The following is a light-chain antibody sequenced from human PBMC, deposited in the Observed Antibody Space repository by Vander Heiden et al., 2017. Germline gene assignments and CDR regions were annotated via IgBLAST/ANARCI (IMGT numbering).Light chain of an antibody. J-gene: IGKJ2*01. CDR1: QSISSW. Sequence: DIQMTQSPSTLSASVGDRVTITCRASQSISSWLAWYQQKPGKAPKLLIYKASSLESGVPSRFSGSGSGTEFTLTISSLQPDDFATYYCQHENSSSSTFGQGTKLEIK. V-gene: IGKV1-5*03. CDR3: QHENSSSST. CDR2: KAS.